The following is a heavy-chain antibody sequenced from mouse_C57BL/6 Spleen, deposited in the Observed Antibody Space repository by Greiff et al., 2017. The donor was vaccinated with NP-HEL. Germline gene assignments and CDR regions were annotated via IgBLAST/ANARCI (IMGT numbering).Heavy chain of an antibody. D-gene: IGHD1-1*01. CDR2: IRNKANGYTT. J-gene: IGHJ4*01. CDR1: GFTFTDYY. CDR3: ARSLLITTVVANAMDY. Sequence: EVKLMESGGGLVQPGGSLSLSCAASGFTFTDYYMSWVRQPPGKALEWLGFIRNKANGYTTEYSASVKGRFTISRDNSQSILYLQMNALRAEDSATYYCARSLLITTVVANAMDYWGQGTSVTVSS. V-gene: IGHV7-3*01.